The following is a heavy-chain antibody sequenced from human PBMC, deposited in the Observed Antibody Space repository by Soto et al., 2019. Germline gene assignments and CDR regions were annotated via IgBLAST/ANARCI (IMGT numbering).Heavy chain of an antibody. J-gene: IGHJ6*03. Sequence: GGSLRLSCAASGFTFSSYSMNWVRQAPGKGLEWVSSISSSSSYIYYADSVKGRFTISRDNAKNSLYLQMNSLRAEDTAVYYCARRHHSSSWSFYYYYYMDVWGKGTTVTVSS. CDR2: ISSSSSYI. D-gene: IGHD6-13*01. CDR1: GFTFSSYS. CDR3: ARRHHSSSWSFYYYYYMDV. V-gene: IGHV3-21*01.